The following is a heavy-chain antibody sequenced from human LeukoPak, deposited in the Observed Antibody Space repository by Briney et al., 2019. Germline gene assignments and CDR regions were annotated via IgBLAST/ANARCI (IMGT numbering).Heavy chain of an antibody. CDR1: GGSISSYY. J-gene: IGHJ4*02. CDR2: IYYSGST. CDR3: ARGHDYVWVSYRFDY. Sequence: SETLSLTCTVSGGSISSYYWSWIRQPPGKGLGWIGYIYYSGSTNYNPSLKSRVTISVDTSKNQFSPKLSPVTAADTAVYYCARGHDYVWVSYRFDYWGQGTLVTVSS. V-gene: IGHV4-59*01. D-gene: IGHD3-16*02.